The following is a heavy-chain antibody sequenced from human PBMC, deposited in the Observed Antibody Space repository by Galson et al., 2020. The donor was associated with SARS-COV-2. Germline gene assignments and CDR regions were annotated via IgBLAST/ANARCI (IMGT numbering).Heavy chain of an antibody. CDR3: ARESWGSLDP. D-gene: IGHD3-16*01. Sequence: GKGLEGNSKIKHGGDTIYYADSVKGRFTMSRDNANNLLYLQMNSLRVEDTAMYYCARESWGSLDPWGQGTLVTVST. J-gene: IGHJ5*02. CDR2: IKHGGDTI. V-gene: IGHV3-11*01.